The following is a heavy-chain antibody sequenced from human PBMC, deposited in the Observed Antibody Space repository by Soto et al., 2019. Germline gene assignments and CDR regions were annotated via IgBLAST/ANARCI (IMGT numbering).Heavy chain of an antibody. D-gene: IGHD6-6*01. CDR1: GFSLSTSGVD. Sequence: QITLKESGPTLVKPTQTLTLTCTFSGFSLSTSGVDVGWIRQPPGKALEWLALIYWDDAKRYSPSLKSRLTITKDTSKNQVVLTMTNMDPLDTATYYCAHRRPYSNSPEYFFDYWGQGTLVTVSS. CDR2: IYWDDAK. J-gene: IGHJ4*02. CDR3: AHRRPYSNSPEYFFDY. V-gene: IGHV2-5*02.